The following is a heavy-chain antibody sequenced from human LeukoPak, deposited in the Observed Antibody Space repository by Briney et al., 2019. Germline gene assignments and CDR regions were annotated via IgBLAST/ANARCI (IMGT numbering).Heavy chain of an antibody. Sequence: SETLSLTCTVSGGSISRYYWSWIRQPPGKGLEWIGYIYYSGSTNYNPSLKSRVTISVDTSKNQFSLKLSSVTAADTAVYYCASDRGYSSSSNFFDYWGQGTLVTVSS. CDR2: IYYSGST. CDR1: GGSISRYY. D-gene: IGHD6-6*01. J-gene: IGHJ4*02. CDR3: ASDRGYSSSSNFFDY. V-gene: IGHV4-59*01.